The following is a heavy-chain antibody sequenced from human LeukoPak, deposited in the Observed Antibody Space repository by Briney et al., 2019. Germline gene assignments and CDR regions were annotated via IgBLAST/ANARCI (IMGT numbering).Heavy chain of an antibody. Sequence: GESLKISCKGSGYSFTDYWIGWVRQMPGKGLEWMGIIYPGDSDIRYSPSFQGQVTISADKSLSTAYLQWSSLKAADTDIYYCARHEAGTMVQGVVWHYYYMDVWGKGTTVTVSS. CDR1: GYSFTDYW. V-gene: IGHV5-51*01. D-gene: IGHD3-10*01. CDR3: ARHEAGTMVQGVVWHYYYMDV. CDR2: IYPGDSDI. J-gene: IGHJ6*03.